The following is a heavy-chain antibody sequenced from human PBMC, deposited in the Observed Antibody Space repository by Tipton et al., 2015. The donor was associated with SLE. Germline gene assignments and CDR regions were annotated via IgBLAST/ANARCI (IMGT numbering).Heavy chain of an antibody. CDR1: GYTFTTYG. Sequence: QVQLVQSGVEVKKPGASVRVSCKASGYTFTTYGISWVRQAPGQGLEWMGWISTYNGNTNYAQKLQGRVTMTSDTSTSTAYMELRSLRSDDTAVYYCARDGSTMDWFDPWGQGTLVTVSS. J-gene: IGHJ5*02. CDR3: ARDGSTMDWFDP. D-gene: IGHD5/OR15-5a*01. CDR2: ISTYNGNT. V-gene: IGHV1-18*01.